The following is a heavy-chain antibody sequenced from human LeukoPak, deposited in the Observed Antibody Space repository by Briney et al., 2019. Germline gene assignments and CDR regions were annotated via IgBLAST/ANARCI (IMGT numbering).Heavy chain of an antibody. CDR3: VSFYETY. V-gene: IGHV3-74*01. CDR2: INSDGSWI. Sequence: GGSLRLSCAASGNYWMHWVRQAPGKGPVWVSHINSDGSWISYADSVRGRFTISKDNAKNTVYLQMNNLRAEDTAVYYCVSFYETYWGRGTLVTVSS. J-gene: IGHJ4*02. CDR1: GNYW. D-gene: IGHD2/OR15-2a*01.